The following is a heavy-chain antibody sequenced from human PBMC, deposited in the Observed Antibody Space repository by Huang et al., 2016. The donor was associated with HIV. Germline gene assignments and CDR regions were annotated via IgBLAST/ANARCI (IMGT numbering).Heavy chain of an antibody. V-gene: IGHV3-7*01. Sequence: VESGGRLVQPGGSIVFSCVGSTFRFGGCWMSWVRQSPGKGLEWVANIKQDESEKYYVDSVKGRFNISRDNAKKVLFLEMNNVRVEDTATYYCATKTAAMDIWGQGTTVTVS. CDR2: IKQDESEK. D-gene: IGHD1-7*01. CDR3: ATKTAAMDI. CDR1: TFRFGGCW. J-gene: IGHJ6*02.